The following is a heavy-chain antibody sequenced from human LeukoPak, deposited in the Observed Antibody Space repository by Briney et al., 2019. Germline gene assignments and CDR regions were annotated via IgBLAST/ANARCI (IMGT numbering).Heavy chain of an antibody. CDR1: GGSFSGYY. CDR3: ARASYNWNYRVDY. D-gene: IGHD1-7*01. Sequence: SETLSLTCAVYGGSFSGYYWSWIRQPPGKGLEWIGEINHSGSTNYNPSLKSRVTISVDTSKDQFSLKLSSVTAADTAVYYCARASYNWNYRVDYWGQGTLVTVSS. J-gene: IGHJ4*02. CDR2: INHSGST. V-gene: IGHV4-34*01.